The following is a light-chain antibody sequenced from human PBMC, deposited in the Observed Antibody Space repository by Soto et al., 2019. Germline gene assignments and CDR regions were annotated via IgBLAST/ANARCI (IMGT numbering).Light chain of an antibody. Sequence: EIVLTQSPGTLSLSPGERATLSCRASQSVSSSYLAWYQQKPGQAPRLLIYGASSRATGIPDRFSGSGSGTDFTLTISRLEPDDFAVYYCQQYGSSPPLTFGGGIKVEIK. CDR3: QQYGSSPPLT. CDR1: QSVSSSY. J-gene: IGKJ4*01. CDR2: GAS. V-gene: IGKV3-20*01.